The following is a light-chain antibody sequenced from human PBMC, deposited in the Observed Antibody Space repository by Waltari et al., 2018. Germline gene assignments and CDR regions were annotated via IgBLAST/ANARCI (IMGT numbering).Light chain of an antibody. CDR3: MQSTHWPPGLT. CDR1: QSLLHSAGNTY. V-gene: IGKV2-30*02. J-gene: IGKJ3*01. Sequence: DVVMTQSPLSLPVTLGQPASLPCRPSQSLLHSAGNTYLSWFQQRPGQSPRRLIYQVSNRDSGVPDRFSGGGSGTDFTLKISRVEAEDVGVYYCMQSTHWPPGLTFGPGTKVDIK. CDR2: QVS.